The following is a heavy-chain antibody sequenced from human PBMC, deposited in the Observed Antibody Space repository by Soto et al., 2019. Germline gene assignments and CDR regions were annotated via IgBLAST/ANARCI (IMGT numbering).Heavy chain of an antibody. CDR2: IYSGGST. J-gene: IGHJ6*02. CDR3: ARDTVVPAPNGIEYYYYGMDV. CDR1: GFTASSDY. V-gene: IGHV3-53*01. D-gene: IGHD2-2*01. Sequence: PGGSLRLSCAASGFTASSDYMSWVRRAPGKGLEWVSVIYSGGSTYYADSVKGRFTISRDNSKNTLYLQMNSLRAEDTAVYYCARDTVVPAPNGIEYYYYGMDVWGQGTTVTVSS.